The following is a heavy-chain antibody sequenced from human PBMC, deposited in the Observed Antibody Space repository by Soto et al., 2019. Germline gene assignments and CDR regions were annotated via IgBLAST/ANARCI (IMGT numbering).Heavy chain of an antibody. V-gene: IGHV3-48*03. Sequence: PGGSLRLSCAASGFTFSSYEMNWVRQAPGKGLEWVSYISSSGSTIYYADSVKGRFTISRDNAKNSLYLQMNSLRAEDTAVYYLARWAPITMVRGVVLLGMDVWVQGTTVTVSS. CDR3: ARWAPITMVRGVVLLGMDV. CDR2: ISSSGSTI. CDR1: GFTFSSYE. D-gene: IGHD3-10*01. J-gene: IGHJ6*02.